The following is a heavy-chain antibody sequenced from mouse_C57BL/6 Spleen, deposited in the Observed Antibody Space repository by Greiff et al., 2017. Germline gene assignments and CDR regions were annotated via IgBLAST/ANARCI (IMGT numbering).Heavy chain of an antibody. CDR3: SWAMSRYAMDY. CDR1: GFTFSDYG. V-gene: IGHV5-17*01. CDR2: ISSGRSTI. D-gene: IGHD2-3*01. Sequence: EVKLVESGGGLVKPGGSLKLSCAASGFTFSDYGMHWVRQAPEKGLEWVAYISSGRSTIYYADTVNGRFTISRDKAKNTLFMQMTSLRSEDKAMYYCSWAMSRYAMDYWGQGTSVTVSS. J-gene: IGHJ4*01.